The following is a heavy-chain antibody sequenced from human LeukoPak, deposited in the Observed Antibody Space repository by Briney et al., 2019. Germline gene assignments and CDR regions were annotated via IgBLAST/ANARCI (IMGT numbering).Heavy chain of an antibody. CDR3: ARDSSGYCSSTSCRNWDY. V-gene: IGHV3-21*01. J-gene: IGHJ4*02. Sequence: GGSLRLSCAASGFTFSSYSMNWVRQAPGKGLEWVSSISSSSSYIYYADSVKGRFTISRDNAKNSLYLQMNSLRAEDTAVYYCARDSSGYCSSTSCRNWDYWGQGTLVTVSS. CDR2: ISSSSSYI. D-gene: IGHD2-2*01. CDR1: GFTFSSYS.